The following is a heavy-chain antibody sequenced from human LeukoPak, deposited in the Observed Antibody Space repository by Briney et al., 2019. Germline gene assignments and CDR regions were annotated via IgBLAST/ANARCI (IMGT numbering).Heavy chain of an antibody. D-gene: IGHD5-12*01. V-gene: IGHV3-30*18. CDR2: ISYDGSNK. CDR1: GFTFSSYG. J-gene: IGHJ4*02. CDR3: AKEYSGYPAFDY. Sequence: GGSLRLSCAASGFTFSSYGMHWVRQAPGKGLEWAAVISYDGSNKYYADSVKGRFTISRDNSKNTLYLQMNSLRAEDTAVYYCAKEYSGYPAFDYWGQGTLVTVSS.